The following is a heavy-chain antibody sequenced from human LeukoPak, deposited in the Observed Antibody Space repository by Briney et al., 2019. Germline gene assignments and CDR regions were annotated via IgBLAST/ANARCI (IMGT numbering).Heavy chain of an antibody. J-gene: IGHJ4*02. CDR1: GYTFTGYH. CDR3: ARDQGSLTRSWYTGY. CDR2: INPYSGDT. D-gene: IGHD6-13*01. Sequence: ASVKVSCKASGYTFTGYHIHWVRQAPGQGLEWMGRINPYSGDTNFPQKFQGRVTMTRDTSITTAYMDLSSLTPDDTAVYFCARDQGSLTRSWYTGYWGQGTQVTVSS. V-gene: IGHV1-2*06.